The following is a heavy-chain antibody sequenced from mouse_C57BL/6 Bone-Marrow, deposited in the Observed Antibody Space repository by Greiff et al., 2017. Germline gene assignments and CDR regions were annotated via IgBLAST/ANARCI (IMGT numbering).Heavy chain of an antibody. J-gene: IGHJ4*01. CDR2: IYPRSGNT. CDR3: ARWSRWLPFLYYYGMDY. CDR1: GYTFTSYG. D-gene: IGHD2-3*01. Sequence: QVQLKESGAELARPGASVKLSCKASGYTFTSYGISWVKQRTGQGLEWIGEIYPRSGNTYYNEKFKGKATLTADKSSSTAYMELRSLTSEDSAGYCCARWSRWLPFLYYYGMDYRGQGTLVTVSS. V-gene: IGHV1-81*01.